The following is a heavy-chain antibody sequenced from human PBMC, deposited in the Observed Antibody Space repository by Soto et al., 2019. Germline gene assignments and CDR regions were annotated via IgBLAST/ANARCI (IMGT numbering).Heavy chain of an antibody. V-gene: IGHV1-69*06. CDR3: ASDEPYYYDSSGYNNWFDP. CDR1: GGTFSSYA. Sequence: QVQLVQSGAEVKKPGSSVKVSCKASGGTFSSYAISWVRQAPGQGLEWMGGIIPIFGTANYAQKFRGRVTITADKSTSTAYMELSSLRSEDTAVYYCASDEPYYYDSSGYNNWFDPWGQGTLVTVSS. CDR2: IIPIFGTA. D-gene: IGHD3-22*01. J-gene: IGHJ5*02.